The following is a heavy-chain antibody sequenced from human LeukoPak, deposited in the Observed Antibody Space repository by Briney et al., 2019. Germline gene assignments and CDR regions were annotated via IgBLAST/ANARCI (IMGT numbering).Heavy chain of an antibody. CDR2: ISAYNGNT. D-gene: IGHD6-19*01. V-gene: IGHV1-18*01. J-gene: IGHJ4*02. CDR3: AREYIAVAGTLYDY. Sequence: ASVKVSCKASGYTFTSYGISWVRQAPGQGLEWMGWISAYNGNTNYAQKLQGSVTMTTDTSTSTAYMELRSLRYDDTAVYYCAREYIAVAGTLYDYWGQGTLVTVSS. CDR1: GYTFTSYG.